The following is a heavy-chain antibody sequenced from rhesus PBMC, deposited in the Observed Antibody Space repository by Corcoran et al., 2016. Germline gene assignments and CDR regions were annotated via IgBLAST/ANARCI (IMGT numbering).Heavy chain of an antibody. Sequence: QLQLQESGPGLVKPSETLSLTCAVSGGDISSNYWSWIRQPPGKGLEGIGRLWGSGVSTDHNPSRKTRVTISTHTSKNQFSLTLSSVTAADTAVYYCARDDYWGPGVLVTVSS. CDR2: LWGSGVST. V-gene: IGHV4-173*01. CDR3: ARDDY. CDR1: GGDISSNY. J-gene: IGHJ4*01.